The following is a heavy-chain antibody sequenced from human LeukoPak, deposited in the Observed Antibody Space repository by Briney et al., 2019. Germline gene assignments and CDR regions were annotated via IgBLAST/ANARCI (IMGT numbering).Heavy chain of an antibody. J-gene: IGHJ4*02. CDR2: IYYSGST. CDR1: GGSISSGDYY. D-gene: IGHD6-19*01. V-gene: IGHV4-30-4*01. CDR3: ARVLSSGWYRLYYFDY. Sequence: PSETLSLTCTVSGGSISSGDYYWSWIRQPPGKGLEWIGYIYYSGSTYYNPSLKSRVTISVDTSKNQFSLKLSSVTAADTAVYYCARVLSSGWYRLYYFDYWGQGTLVTVSS.